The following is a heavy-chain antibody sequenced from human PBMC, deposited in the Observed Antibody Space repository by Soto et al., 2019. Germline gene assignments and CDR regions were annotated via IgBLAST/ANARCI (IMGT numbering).Heavy chain of an antibody. CDR3: AFGSSWFVGYGMDV. Sequence: QVQLVQSGAEVKKPGASVKVSCKASGYAFTSYDIQWVRQATGQGLEWMGWMNPNSGDTGYAQKFEGSVTMTRDTSISTAYMEVGSRTSEDTAAYYCAFGSSWFVGYGMDVWGQGTTVIVSS. D-gene: IGHD6-13*01. CDR2: MNPNSGDT. CDR1: GYAFTSYD. J-gene: IGHJ6*02. V-gene: IGHV1-8*01.